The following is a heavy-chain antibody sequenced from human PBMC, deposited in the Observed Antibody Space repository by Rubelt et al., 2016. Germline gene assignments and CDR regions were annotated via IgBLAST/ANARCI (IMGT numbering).Heavy chain of an antibody. J-gene: IGHJ4*02. CDR2: SYDGSNK. D-gene: IGHD4-11*01. V-gene: IGHV3-30*01. Sequence: SYDGSNKYYADSVKGRFTISRDNSKNTLYLQMNSLRAEDTAVYYCARDAGDNYTYAYWGQGTLVTVSS. CDR3: ARDAGDNYTYAY.